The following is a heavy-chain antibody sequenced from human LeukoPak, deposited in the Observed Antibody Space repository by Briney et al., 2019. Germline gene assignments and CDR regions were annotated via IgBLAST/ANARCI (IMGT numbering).Heavy chain of an antibody. CDR1: GFTFSSYW. D-gene: IGHD3-22*01. CDR3: ARAPSEIGGYYPEYFRP. J-gene: IGHJ1*01. Sequence: GGSPRHSCAASGFTFSSYWMHGVRPAPGKGLVWVSRLKSDGTTNDSDYVKGRFTISRDNAKNTVSLQMNSLRAEDTGVYYCARAPSEIGGYYPEYFRPWGQGNLVTVSS. CDR2: LKSDGTT. V-gene: IGHV3-74*01.